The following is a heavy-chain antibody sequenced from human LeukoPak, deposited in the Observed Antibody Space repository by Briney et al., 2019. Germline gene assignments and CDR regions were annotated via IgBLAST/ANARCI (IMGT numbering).Heavy chain of an antibody. V-gene: IGHV3-7*03. Sequence: PGGSLRLSCAASEFTFSSYWMSWVRQAPGKGLEWVANIKQDGSEKYYVGSVKGRFTISRDNAKNSLYLQMNSLRAEDTAVYYCASVAGPYYYYYGMNAWGPGTTVIVSS. D-gene: IGHD6-19*01. J-gene: IGHJ6*02. CDR2: IKQDGSEK. CDR1: EFTFSSYW. CDR3: ASVAGPYYYYYGMNA.